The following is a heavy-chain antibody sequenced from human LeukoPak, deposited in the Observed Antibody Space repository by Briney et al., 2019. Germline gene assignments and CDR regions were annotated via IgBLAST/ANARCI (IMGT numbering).Heavy chain of an antibody. CDR3: GRVSCSTTSCPGWFDP. CDR1: GGSISSYY. D-gene: IGHD2-2*01. Sequence: PSETLSLTCTVSGGSISSYYWSWIRQPPGKGLEWIGYIYNSGYTDYNPSLKSRVTISVDTSKNQFSLKLSSVTAADTAVYYCGRVSCSTTSCPGWFDPWGQGTLVTVSS. CDR2: IYNSGYT. J-gene: IGHJ5*02. V-gene: IGHV4-59*01.